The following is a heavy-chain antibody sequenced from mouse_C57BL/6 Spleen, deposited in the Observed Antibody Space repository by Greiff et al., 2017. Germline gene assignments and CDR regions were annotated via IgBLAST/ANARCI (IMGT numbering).Heavy chain of an antibody. CDR1: GYTFTSYW. D-gene: IGHD1-1*02. CDR3: ARDYPPWFAY. J-gene: IGHJ3*01. V-gene: IGHV1-72*01. Sequence: QVQLQQPGAELVKPGASVKLSCKASGYTFTSYWMHWVKQRPGRGLEWIGRIDPNSGGTKYNEKFKSKATLTVDKPSSTAYMQRSSLTSEDSAVYYCARDYPPWFAYWGQGTLVTVSA. CDR2: IDPNSGGT.